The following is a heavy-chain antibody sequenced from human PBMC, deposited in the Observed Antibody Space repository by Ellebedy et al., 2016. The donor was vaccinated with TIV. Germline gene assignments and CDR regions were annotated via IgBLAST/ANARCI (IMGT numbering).Heavy chain of an antibody. CDR1: GYSVTELS. V-gene: IGHV1-2*04. CDR2: INPNSGDT. CDR3: ARQEMATIGDSFDI. Sequence: AASVKVSCKVSGYSVTELSIHWVRQAPGQGLEWMGWINPNSGDTNYAQKFQGWVTMTRDTSISTAYMELSRLRSDDTADYYCARQEMATIGDSFDIWGQGTMVTVSS. J-gene: IGHJ3*02. D-gene: IGHD5-24*01.